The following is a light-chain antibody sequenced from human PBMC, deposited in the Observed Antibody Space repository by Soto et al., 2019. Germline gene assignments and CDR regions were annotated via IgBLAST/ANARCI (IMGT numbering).Light chain of an antibody. V-gene: IGKV3-15*01. CDR3: QHYNNWPRT. J-gene: IGKJ1*01. CDR1: QSVSSN. CDR2: GAS. Sequence: EIVMTQSPATLSVSPGERATLSCRASQSVSSNLAWYQQKPGQAPRLLIYGASTRATGIPARFSGSRSGTGFTLTISSLQSEDFAVYYFQHYNNWPRTFGQGTKVEIK.